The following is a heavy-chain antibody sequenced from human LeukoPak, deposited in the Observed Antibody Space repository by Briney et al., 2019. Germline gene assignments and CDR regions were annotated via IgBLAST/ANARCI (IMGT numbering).Heavy chain of an antibody. V-gene: IGHV4-34*01. D-gene: IGHD5-18*01. CDR3: ARCRPELRDTAMVNYYYYGMDV. CDR1: GGSFSGYY. J-gene: IGHJ6*02. CDR2: INHSGST. Sequence: SETLSLTRAVYGGSFSGYYWSWIRQPPGKGLEWIGEINHSGSTNYNPSLKSRVTISVDTSKNQFSLKLSSVTAADTAVYYCARCRPELRDTAMVNYYYYGMDVWGQGTTVTVSS.